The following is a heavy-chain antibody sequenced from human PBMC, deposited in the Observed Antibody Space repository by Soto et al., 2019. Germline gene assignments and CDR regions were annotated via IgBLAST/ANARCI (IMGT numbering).Heavy chain of an antibody. CDR1: VYRLTNID. CDR3: ARMATFGSLNCFDP. V-gene: IGHV1-8*01. D-gene: IGHD3-16*01. Sequence: SVKVSCKASVYRLTNIDVTWVRQATGQGLEWMGWMNPGSGDTGYAQKFHGRVTMTRDISIATAYMELSSLRSDDTAIYYCARMATFGSLNCFDPWGQGTQVTVSS. J-gene: IGHJ5*02. CDR2: MNPGSGDT.